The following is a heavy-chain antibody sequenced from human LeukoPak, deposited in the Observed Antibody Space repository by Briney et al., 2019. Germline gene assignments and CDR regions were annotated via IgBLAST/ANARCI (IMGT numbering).Heavy chain of an antibody. CDR2: IYSGGAT. J-gene: IGHJ4*02. CDR3: ARVSSSSWWALDY. V-gene: IGHV3-66*01. CDR1: GITVNTNY. D-gene: IGHD6-13*01. Sequence: GGSLRLSCAASGITVNTNYMSWVRQAPGKGLEWVSIIYSGGATFYADSVKGRFTISRESSKNTLWLQMNSLRAEDTAVYYCARVSSSSWWALDYWGQGTLVTVSS.